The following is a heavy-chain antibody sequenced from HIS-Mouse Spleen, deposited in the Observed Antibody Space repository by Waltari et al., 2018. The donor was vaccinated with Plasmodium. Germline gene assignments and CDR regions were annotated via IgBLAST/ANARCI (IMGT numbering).Heavy chain of an antibody. V-gene: IGHV3-33*06. D-gene: IGHD6-19*01. J-gene: IGHJ4*02. CDR1: GFTFSSYG. Sequence: QVQLVESGGGVVQPGRSLSLSGAASGFTFSSYGMHWVRQAQGKGLEWVAVIWYDGSNKYYADSVKGRFTISRDNSKNTLYLQMNSLRAEDTAVYYCAKDLIAVAGIDYWGQGTLVTVSS. CDR3: AKDLIAVAGIDY. CDR2: IWYDGSNK.